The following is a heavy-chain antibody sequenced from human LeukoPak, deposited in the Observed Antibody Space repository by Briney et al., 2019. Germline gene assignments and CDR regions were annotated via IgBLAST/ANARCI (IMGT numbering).Heavy chain of an antibody. V-gene: IGHV1-2*02. CDR3: ARDLNGIELGIGY. CDR2: INPNSGGT. Sequence: ASVKVSCKASGYTFTGYYMHWVRQAPGQGLEWMGWINPNSGGTNYAQKFQGRVTMTRDTSISTAYMELSRLRSDDTAVYYCARDLNGIELGIGYWGQGTLVTVSS. J-gene: IGHJ4*02. CDR1: GYTFTGYY. D-gene: IGHD6-13*01.